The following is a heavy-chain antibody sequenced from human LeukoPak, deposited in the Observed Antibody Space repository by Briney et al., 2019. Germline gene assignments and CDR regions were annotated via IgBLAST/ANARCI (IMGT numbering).Heavy chain of an antibody. D-gene: IGHD3-10*01. V-gene: IGHV4-39*01. CDR2: INYGGTT. CDR1: GGSISSSNYY. J-gene: IGHJ4*02. Sequence: TSETLSLTCTVSGGSISSSNYYWSWIRQPPGKELEWIASINYGGTTYYTPSLKSRVTISVDTSRNQFSLRLSSVIAADTAVYLCARYVVFGSGKFYFDYWGQGSLVTVSS. CDR3: ARYVVFGSGKFYFDY.